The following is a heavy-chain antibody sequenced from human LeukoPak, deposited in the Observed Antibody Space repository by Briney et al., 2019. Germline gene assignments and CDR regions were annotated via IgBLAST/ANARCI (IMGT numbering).Heavy chain of an antibody. CDR1: GGSFSGYY. Sequence: SETLSLTCAVYGGSFSGYYWSWIRQPPEKGLEWIGEINHSGSTNYNPSLKSRVTISVDTSKNQFSLKLSSVTAADTAVYYCASTDIVVVPAAIRGHNWFDPWGQGTLVTVSS. CDR2: INHSGST. D-gene: IGHD2-2*02. CDR3: ASTDIVVVPAAIRGHNWFDP. V-gene: IGHV4-34*01. J-gene: IGHJ5*02.